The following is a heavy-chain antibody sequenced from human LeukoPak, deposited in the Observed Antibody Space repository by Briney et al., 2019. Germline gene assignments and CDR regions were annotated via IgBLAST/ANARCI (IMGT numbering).Heavy chain of an antibody. Sequence: SETLSLTCTVSGSSISSYYWSWIRQPAGKGLEWIGRIYTSGSTNYNPSLKSRVTMSVDTSKNQFSLKLSSVTAADTAVYYCARDRGYCSSTSCYHEQYYFDYWGQGTLVTVSS. CDR1: GSSISSYY. CDR2: IYTSGST. V-gene: IGHV4-4*07. D-gene: IGHD2-2*01. CDR3: ARDRGYCSSTSCYHEQYYFDY. J-gene: IGHJ4*02.